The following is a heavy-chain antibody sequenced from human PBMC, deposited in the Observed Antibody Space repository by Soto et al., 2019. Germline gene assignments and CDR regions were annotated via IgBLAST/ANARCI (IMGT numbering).Heavy chain of an antibody. CDR2: ISVSSSYT. V-gene: IGHV3-21*01. J-gene: IGHJ4*01. D-gene: IGHD6-19*01. Sequence: GGPQRLSCTASGFNFRSYGRHWVRQAPGKGLEWVSSISVSSSYTYYADSVKGRFTISRDNAKNTLYLQMDSLRAEDTAVYYCVRAPEQRPIDFWGHGSLVTVSS. CDR1: GFNFRSYG. CDR3: VRAPEQRPIDF.